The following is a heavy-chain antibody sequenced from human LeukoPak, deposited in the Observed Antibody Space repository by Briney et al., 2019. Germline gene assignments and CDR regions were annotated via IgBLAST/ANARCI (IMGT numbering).Heavy chain of an antibody. J-gene: IGHJ4*02. V-gene: IGHV3-21*01. CDR1: GFTFSRYS. Sequence: GESLRLSCAASGFTFSRYSMNWVRQAKGKGLEWLSSITSSSNYIYYADSVKGRFTISRDNVQNSLYLQMNSLRAEDTAMYYCARDRGYFDNWGQGTLVTVSS. CDR2: ITSSSNYI. CDR3: ARDRGYFDN.